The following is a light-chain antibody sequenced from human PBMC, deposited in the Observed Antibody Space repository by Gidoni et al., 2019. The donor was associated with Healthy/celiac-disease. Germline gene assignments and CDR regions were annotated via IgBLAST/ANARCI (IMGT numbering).Light chain of an antibody. CDR1: KSVLYSSNNMNY. CDR3: QQYYSTPQT. Sequence: EIVMTQSADSMAVTLGERATINCKASKSVLYSSNNMNYLAWYQQKPGQPPQLLIDWASTRESGVPDRFSGSGSGTDFTLTISSLQAEDVAVYYCQQYYSTPQTFGQGTKVEIK. CDR2: WAS. J-gene: IGKJ1*01. V-gene: IGKV4-1*01.